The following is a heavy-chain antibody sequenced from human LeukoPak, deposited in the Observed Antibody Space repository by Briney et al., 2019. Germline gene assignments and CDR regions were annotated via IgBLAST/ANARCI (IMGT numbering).Heavy chain of an antibody. CDR3: ARDVRSWYYFDY. D-gene: IGHD6-13*01. CDR1: GFTFSSYG. V-gene: IGHV3-33*08. Sequence: PGGSLRLSCSASGFTFSSYGMQWVRQAPGKGLEWVAVISFDGKIQYYTDSVKGRFTISRDNAKNSLYLQMNSLRAEDTAVYYCARDVRSWYYFDYWGQGTLVTVSS. J-gene: IGHJ4*02. CDR2: ISFDGKIQ.